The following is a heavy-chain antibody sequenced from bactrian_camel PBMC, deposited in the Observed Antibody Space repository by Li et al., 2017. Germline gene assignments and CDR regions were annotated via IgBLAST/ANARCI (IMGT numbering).Heavy chain of an antibody. J-gene: IGHJ6*01. CDR2: IEPNDRT. D-gene: IGHD8*01. V-gene: IGHV3S55*01. Sequence: HVQLVESGEVTVQAGGSLTISCLTSGHYFGPYCAGWFRELSGKGREGIAAIEPNDRTSYRDAVKGRFTISQDKAKNTLYLQMNSLKPDDTSMYYCAALRPGGWAAEECLTATSTLRDFSYWGQGTQVTVS. CDR1: GHYFGPYC. CDR3: AALRPGGWAAEECLTATSTLRDFSY.